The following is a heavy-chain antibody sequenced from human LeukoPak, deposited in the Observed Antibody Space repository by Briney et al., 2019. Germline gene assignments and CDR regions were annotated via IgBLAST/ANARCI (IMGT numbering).Heavy chain of an antibody. Sequence: ASVKVSCKASGYTFAGYYMHWVRQAPGQGLEWMGWINPNSGGTNYAQKFQGRVTMTRDTSISTAYMELSRLRSDDTAVYYCARDWDIVVVVAAISPNNWFDPWGQGTLVTVSS. CDR3: ARDWDIVVVVAAISPNNWFDP. J-gene: IGHJ5*02. CDR1: GYTFAGYY. V-gene: IGHV1-2*02. D-gene: IGHD2-15*01. CDR2: INPNSGGT.